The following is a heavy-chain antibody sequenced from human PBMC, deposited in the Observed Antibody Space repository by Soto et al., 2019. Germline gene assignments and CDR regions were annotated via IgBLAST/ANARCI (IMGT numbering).Heavy chain of an antibody. V-gene: IGHV1-69*18. CDR1: GDTFSSYA. CDR2: IIPTFGRT. J-gene: IGHJ6*02. D-gene: IGHD3-10*02. CDR3: ARDPLSSFAMDV. Sequence: QVQLVQSGAEVKKPGSSVKVSCKASGDTFSSYAISWVRQAPGQGLEWMGKIIPTFGRTNYAQKFQGRLTISADDSTTTVYMELSSLLSEDTAVYYCARDPLSSFAMDVWGQGTTVIVSS.